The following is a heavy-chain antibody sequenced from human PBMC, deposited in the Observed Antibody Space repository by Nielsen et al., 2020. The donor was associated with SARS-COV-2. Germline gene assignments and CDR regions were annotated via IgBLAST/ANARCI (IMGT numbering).Heavy chain of an antibody. D-gene: IGHD2-15*01. CDR1: GDSITSGGSH. Sequence: SETLSLTCTVSGDSITSGGSHWSWIRHHPSRGLEWLGFTSYDGNIYSNPSLESRLIISVDTSENQFSLRLNSVTAADTAIYFCARGAAWFDPWGQRTRVTVSS. CDR2: TSYDGNI. V-gene: IGHV4-31*03. CDR3: ARGAAWFDP. J-gene: IGHJ5*02.